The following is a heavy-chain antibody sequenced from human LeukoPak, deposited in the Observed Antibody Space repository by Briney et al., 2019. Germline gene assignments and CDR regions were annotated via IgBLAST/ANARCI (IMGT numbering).Heavy chain of an antibody. CDR2: IYPGDSDT. CDR3: ARLIAHRSSGWYQGPFDY. CDR1: GYSFTSYW. Sequence: GESLKISCKGSGYSFTSYWIGWVRQMPGKGLEWMGIIYPGDSDTRYSPSFQGQVTISADKSISTAYLQWSSLKASDTAMYYCARLIAHRSSGWYQGPFDYWGQGTLVTVSS. J-gene: IGHJ4*02. V-gene: IGHV5-51*01. D-gene: IGHD6-19*01.